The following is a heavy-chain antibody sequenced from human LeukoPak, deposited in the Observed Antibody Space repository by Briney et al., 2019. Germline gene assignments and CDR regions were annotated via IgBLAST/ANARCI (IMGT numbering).Heavy chain of an antibody. V-gene: IGHV4-4*02. Sequence: SETLSLTCTVSGASISGSDWWSWVRQPPRKGLEWIGEIYHSGSTNYNSSLKSRVTISVDKSKSHFSLKVSSVTAADTAVYYCARVVGNTNFDSWGQGALVTVSS. CDR2: IYHSGST. D-gene: IGHD2-21*01. CDR3: ARVVGNTNFDS. CDR1: GASISGSDW. J-gene: IGHJ4*02.